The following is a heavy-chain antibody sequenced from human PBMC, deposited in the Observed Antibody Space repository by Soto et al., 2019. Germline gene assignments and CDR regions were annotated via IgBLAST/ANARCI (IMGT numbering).Heavy chain of an antibody. V-gene: IGHV1-18*01. Sequence: ASVKVSCKASGFTFTSYAITWVRQAPGQGLEWMGWISAHNGNTNYAQNLQGRVTMTTDTSSSTAYLHWSSLKASDTAMYYCARLEATRTTWFAGPYNWFDPWGEGTLVTVSS. CDR3: ARLEATRTTWFAGPYNWFDP. CDR2: ISAHNGNT. CDR1: GFTFTSYA. J-gene: IGHJ5*02. D-gene: IGHD3-10*01.